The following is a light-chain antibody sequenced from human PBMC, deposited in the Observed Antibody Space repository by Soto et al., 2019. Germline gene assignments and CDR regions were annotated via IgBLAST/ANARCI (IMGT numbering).Light chain of an antibody. Sequence: QSVLTQPASVSGSPGQSITISCTGTISDVGGYNSVSWYQQHPGKAPKVMIYEVSNRPSGVSNRFSGSKSGNTASLTISGLRAEDEADYYCSSYTTSSTYVFGTGTKLTVL. CDR2: EVS. CDR1: ISDVGGYNS. CDR3: SSYTTSSTYV. V-gene: IGLV2-14*01. J-gene: IGLJ1*01.